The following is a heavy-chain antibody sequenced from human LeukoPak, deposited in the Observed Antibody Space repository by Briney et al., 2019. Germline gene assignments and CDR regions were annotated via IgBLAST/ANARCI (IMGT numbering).Heavy chain of an antibody. CDR1: GYTFTGYY. D-gene: IGHD2-15*01. J-gene: IGHJ4*02. CDR3: ARDKSPGYYYFDY. Sequence: ASVKVTCKASGYTFTGYYMHWVRQAPGQGLEWMGWINPNTGGTNNAQKFQGRVTMTRDTSISTAYMELSSLRSDDTAVYYCARDKSPGYYYFDYWGQGTLVTVSP. V-gene: IGHV1-2*02. CDR2: INPNTGGT.